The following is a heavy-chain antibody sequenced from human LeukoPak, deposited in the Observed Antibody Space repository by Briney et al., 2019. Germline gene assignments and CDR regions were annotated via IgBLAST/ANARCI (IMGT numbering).Heavy chain of an antibody. J-gene: IGHJ6*03. V-gene: IGHV4-4*07. D-gene: IGHD3-22*01. CDR3: ARYYDSSGYYPNYYYYMDV. CDR1: GGSISSYY. Sequence: PSQTLSLTCTVSGGSISSYYWSWIRQPAGKRLEWIGRIYTSGSTNYNPSLESRVTMSVDTSKNQFSLKLSSVTAADTAVYYCARYYDSSGYYPNYYYYMDVWGKGTTVTVSS. CDR2: IYTSGST.